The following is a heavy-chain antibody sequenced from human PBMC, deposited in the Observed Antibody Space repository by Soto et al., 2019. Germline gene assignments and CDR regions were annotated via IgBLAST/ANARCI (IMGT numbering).Heavy chain of an antibody. D-gene: IGHD3-10*01. CDR2: ISGSGRNT. CDR1: GFTFSSYP. CDR3: AKENYVSDSTAFDI. V-gene: IGHV3-23*01. J-gene: IGHJ3*02. Sequence: GGSLRLSCAASGFTFSSYPMTWVRQAPGKGLEWVSAISGSGRNTYYADSVKGRFTISRDNSKNTVFLQMNSLRAEDTAIYYCAKENYVSDSTAFDICGQGTRVTVSS.